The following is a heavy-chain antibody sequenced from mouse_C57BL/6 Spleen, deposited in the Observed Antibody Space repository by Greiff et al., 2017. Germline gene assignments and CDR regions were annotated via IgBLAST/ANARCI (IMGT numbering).Heavy chain of an antibody. J-gene: IGHJ4*01. V-gene: IGHV1-59*01. D-gene: IGHD2-5*01. CDR1: GYTFTSYW. CDR3: SYSNYYAMDY. CDR2: IDPSDSYT. Sequence: QVQLQQPGAELVRPGTSVKLSCKASGYTFTSYWMHWVKQRPGQGLEWIGVIDPSDSYTNYNQKFKGKATLTVDTSSSTAYMQLSSLTSEDSAVYYCSYSNYYAMDYWGQGTSVTVSS.